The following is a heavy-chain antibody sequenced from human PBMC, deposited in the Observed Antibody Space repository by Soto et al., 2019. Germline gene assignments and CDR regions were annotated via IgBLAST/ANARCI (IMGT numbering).Heavy chain of an antibody. CDR3: ARDLVGATI. CDR2: ISSSSNYI. J-gene: IGHJ4*02. D-gene: IGHD1-26*01. V-gene: IGHV3-21*01. Sequence: EVQLVESGGGLVKPGGSLRLSCAASGFTFNSYSMNWVRQAPGKGLEWVSSISSSSNYIYYADSMKGRFTISRDNAKNSLYLKMNSLRAEDTGVYYCARDLVGATIWGQGTLVTVSS. CDR1: GFTFNSYS.